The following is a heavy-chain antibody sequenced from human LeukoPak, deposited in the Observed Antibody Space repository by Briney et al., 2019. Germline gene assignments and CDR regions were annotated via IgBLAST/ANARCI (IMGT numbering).Heavy chain of an antibody. J-gene: IGHJ5*02. CDR3: ARARSEGNWFDP. V-gene: IGHV4-59*01. CDR2: IYYSGST. CDR1: GGSISSYX. Sequence: SETLSLTCTVSGGSISSYXWSWIRQPPGKGXXXIGYIYYSGSTNYNXXLKSRVTISVDTSKNQSSLKLSSVTAADTAVYYCARARSEGNWFDPWGQGTLVTVSS.